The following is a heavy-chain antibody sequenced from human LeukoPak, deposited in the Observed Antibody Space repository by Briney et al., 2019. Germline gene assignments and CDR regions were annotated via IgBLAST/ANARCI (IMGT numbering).Heavy chain of an antibody. CDR3: AKDAQSTYYYDSSGHLDY. J-gene: IGHJ4*02. D-gene: IGHD3-22*01. CDR2: ISYDGSNK. V-gene: IGHV3-30*18. Sequence: SGRSLRLSCAASGFTFSSYGMHWVRQAPGKGLEGVAVISYDGSNKYYADSVKGRFTISRDNSKNTLYLQMNSLRAEDTAVYYCAKDAQSTYYYDSSGHLDYWGQGTLVTVSS. CDR1: GFTFSSYG.